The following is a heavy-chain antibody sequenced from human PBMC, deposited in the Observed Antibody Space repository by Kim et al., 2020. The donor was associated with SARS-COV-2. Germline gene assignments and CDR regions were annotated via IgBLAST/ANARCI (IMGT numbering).Heavy chain of an antibody. CDR2: TI. D-gene: IGHD5-12*01. V-gene: IGHV3-48*04. J-gene: IGHJ4*02. CDR3: AREGVALPDY. Sequence: TIYTADSVKGRCTMARDNAKNSLYRQMDSLRVEDTAVYYCAREGVALPDYWGQGTLVTVSS.